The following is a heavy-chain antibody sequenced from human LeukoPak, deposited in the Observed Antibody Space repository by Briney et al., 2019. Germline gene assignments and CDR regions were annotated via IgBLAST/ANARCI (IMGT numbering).Heavy chain of an antibody. J-gene: IGHJ4*02. Sequence: GASVKVSCKASGYTFTSYGISWVRQAPGQGLEWMGWISAYNGSTNYAQKLQGRVTMTTDTSTSTAYMELRSLRSDDTAVYYCARGSIVVVTARGPLYYFDYWGQGTLVTVSS. D-gene: IGHD2-21*02. V-gene: IGHV1-18*01. CDR3: ARGSIVVVTARGPLYYFDY. CDR2: ISAYNGST. CDR1: GYTFTSYG.